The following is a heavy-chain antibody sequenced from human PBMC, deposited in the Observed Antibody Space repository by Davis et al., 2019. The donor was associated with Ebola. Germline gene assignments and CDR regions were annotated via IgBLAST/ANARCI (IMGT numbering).Heavy chain of an antibody. CDR2: INSDGSST. CDR1: GFTFSSYW. V-gene: IGHV3-74*01. Sequence: PGGSLRLSCAASGFTFSSYWMHWVRRVPGKGLVWVSRINSDGSSTAYADSVKGRFTISRDNSKNTLYLQMNSLRAEDTAVYYCAKGRYGGNSGGYYYYYYMDVWGKGTTVTVSS. J-gene: IGHJ6*03. CDR3: AKGRYGGNSGGYYYYYYMDV. D-gene: IGHD4-23*01.